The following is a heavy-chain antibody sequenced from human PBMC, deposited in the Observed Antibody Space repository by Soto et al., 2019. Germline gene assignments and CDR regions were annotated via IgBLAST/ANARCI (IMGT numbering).Heavy chain of an antibody. CDR2: IYPGDSDT. V-gene: IGHV5-51*03. Sequence: EVQLVQSGAEVKKPGESLKISCKGSGYSFTSYWIGWVRQMPGKGLEWMGIIYPGDSDTRYSPSFQGQVTISADKSISTAYLQWSSLKASDTATYYCASFKGYCSGGSCFGENWFDPWGQGTLVTVSS. D-gene: IGHD2-15*01. J-gene: IGHJ5*02. CDR1: GYSFTSYW. CDR3: ASFKGYCSGGSCFGENWFDP.